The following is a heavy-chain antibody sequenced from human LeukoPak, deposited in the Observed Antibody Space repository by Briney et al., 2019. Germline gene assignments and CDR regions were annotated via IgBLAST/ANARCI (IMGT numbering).Heavy chain of an antibody. CDR1: GDSISRSSYF. Sequence: SETLSLTCTVSGDSISRSSYFWSWIRQPAGKGLEWIRRIYSSGSTDYSPSLKSRVTMSVDTSKNQFSLKLTSVTSTDTAIYYCARWRSAGLDYWGQGTQVTVSS. D-gene: IGHD6-19*01. CDR2: IYSSGST. J-gene: IGHJ4*02. V-gene: IGHV4-61*02. CDR3: ARWRSAGLDY.